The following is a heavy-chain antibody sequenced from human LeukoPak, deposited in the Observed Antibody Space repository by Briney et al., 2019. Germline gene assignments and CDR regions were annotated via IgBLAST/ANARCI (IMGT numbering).Heavy chain of an antibody. J-gene: IGHJ4*02. CDR3: ARSRSITMVRGVFPSLDY. V-gene: IGHV1-2*06. Sequence: ASVKVSCKASGYTFTGYYMHWVRQAPGQGLEWMGRINPNSGGTNYAQKLQGRVTMTRDTSISTAYMELSRLRSDDTAVYYCARSRSITMVRGVFPSLDYWGQGTLVTVSS. CDR2: INPNSGGT. CDR1: GYTFTGYY. D-gene: IGHD3-10*01.